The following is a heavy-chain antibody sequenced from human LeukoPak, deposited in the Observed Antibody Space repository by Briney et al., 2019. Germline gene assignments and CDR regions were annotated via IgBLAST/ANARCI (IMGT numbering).Heavy chain of an antibody. V-gene: IGHV4-34*01. CDR3: ARGQGGYYLYYRNWFDP. J-gene: IGHJ5*02. D-gene: IGHD3-22*01. CDR1: GGSFSGYY. CDR2: INHSGST. Sequence: PSETLSLTCAVYGGSFSGYYWSWIRQPPGKGLEWIGEINHSGSTNYNPSLKSRVTISVDTSKNQFSLKLSSVTAADTAVYYCARGQGGYYLYYRNWFDPWGQGTLVTVSS.